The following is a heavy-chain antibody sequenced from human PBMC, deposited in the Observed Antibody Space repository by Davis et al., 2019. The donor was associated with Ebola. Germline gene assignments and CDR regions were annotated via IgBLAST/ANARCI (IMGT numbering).Heavy chain of an antibody. CDR2: INPSGGST. Sequence: AASVKVSCKASGYTFTSYYMHWVRQAPGQGLEWMGIINPSGGSTSYAQKFQGRVTITADKSTSTAYMELSSLRSDDTAVYYCARGLEVVVAALYYYGMDVWGQGTTVTVSS. D-gene: IGHD2-15*01. CDR3: ARGLEVVVAALYYYGMDV. V-gene: IGHV1-46*01. J-gene: IGHJ6*02. CDR1: GYTFTSYY.